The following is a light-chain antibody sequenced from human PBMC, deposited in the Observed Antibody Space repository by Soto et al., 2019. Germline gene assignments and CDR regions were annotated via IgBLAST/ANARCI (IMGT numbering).Light chain of an antibody. CDR3: QQYDNLPLT. CDR2: DAS. CDR1: QDISNY. J-gene: IGKJ4*01. V-gene: IGKV1-33*01. Sequence: DIQMTQSPSSLSASVGDRATITCQASQDISNYLNWYQQKPGKAPKLLIYDASNLETGVPSRFSRSGYGTDFTFTISNLQPEDIATYYCQQYDNLPLTFGGGTKVEIK.